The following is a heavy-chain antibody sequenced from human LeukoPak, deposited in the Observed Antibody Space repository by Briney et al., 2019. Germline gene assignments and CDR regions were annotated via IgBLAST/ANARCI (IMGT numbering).Heavy chain of an antibody. V-gene: IGHV1-69*05. CDR3: ARPARSGYFPYYFDY. D-gene: IGHD3-3*01. CDR2: IIPIFGTA. CDR1: GGTFSSYA. Sequence: SVKVSCKASGGTFSSYAIIWVRQAPGQGLECMGGIIPIFGTANYAQKFQGRVTITTDESTSTAYMELSSLRSEDTAVYYCARPARSGYFPYYFDYWGQGTLVTVSS. J-gene: IGHJ4*02.